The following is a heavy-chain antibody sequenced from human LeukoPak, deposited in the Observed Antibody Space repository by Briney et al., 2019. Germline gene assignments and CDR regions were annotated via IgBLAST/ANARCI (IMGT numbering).Heavy chain of an antibody. CDR2: IIPILGIA. V-gene: IGHV1-69*04. CDR3: ARGLVSGWYGKVGYFDY. J-gene: IGHJ4*02. D-gene: IGHD6-19*01. Sequence: SVKVSCKASGGTFSSYAISWVRQAPGQGLEWMGRIIPILGIANYAQKFQGRVTMTRDTSTSTVYMELSSLRSEDTAVYYCARGLVSGWYGKVGYFDYWGQGTLVTVSS. CDR1: GGTFSSYA.